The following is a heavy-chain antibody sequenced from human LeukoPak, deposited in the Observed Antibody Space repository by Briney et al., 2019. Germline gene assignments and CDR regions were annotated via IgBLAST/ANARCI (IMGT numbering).Heavy chain of an antibody. D-gene: IGHD4-23*01. V-gene: IGHV1-8*01. J-gene: IGHJ6*02. CDR3: AREVGIAVSSFTVDYYYYGMDV. CDR2: MNPNSGNT. CDR1: GYTFTSYD. Sequence: ASVKVSCKASGYTFTSYDINWVRQATGQGLEWMGWMNPNSGNTGYAQKFQGRVAMTTETSTSTAYMELRNLRSDDTAVYYCAREVGIAVSSFTVDYYYYGMDVWGQGTTVTVSS.